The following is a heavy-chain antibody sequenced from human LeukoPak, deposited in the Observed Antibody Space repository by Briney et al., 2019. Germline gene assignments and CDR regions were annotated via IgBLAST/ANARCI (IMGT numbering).Heavy chain of an antibody. CDR1: GFTFSSYA. CDR2: ISGSGGST. V-gene: IGHV3-23*01. D-gene: IGHD3-10*01. Sequence: GGSLRLSCAASGFTFSSYAMSWVRQAPGKGLEWVSAISGSGGSTYYADSVKGRFTISRDNAKNSLFLQMNSLRPEDTAVYCCARDRGYGSGINWFDPWGQGTLVTVSS. CDR3: ARDRGYGSGINWFDP. J-gene: IGHJ5*02.